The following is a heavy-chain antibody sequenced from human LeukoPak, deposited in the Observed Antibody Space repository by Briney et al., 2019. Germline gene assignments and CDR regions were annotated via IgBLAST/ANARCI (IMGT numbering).Heavy chain of an antibody. V-gene: IGHV3-23*01. CDR3: AKDGRDTAMVTASDY. D-gene: IGHD5-18*01. CDR1: GFTFSSYA. J-gene: IGHJ4*02. CDR2: ISGSGGST. Sequence: GGSLRLSCAASGFTFSSYAMSWVRQAPGKGLEWVSAISGSGGSTYYADSVKGRFTISRDNSKNTLYLQMNSLRAEDTAVYYCAKDGRDTAMVTASDYWGQGTLVTVCS.